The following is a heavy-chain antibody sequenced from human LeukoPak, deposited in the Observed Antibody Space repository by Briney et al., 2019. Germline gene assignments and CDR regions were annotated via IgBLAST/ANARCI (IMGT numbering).Heavy chain of an antibody. Sequence: PSETLSLTCAVYGGSFSGYYWSWIRQPPGKGLEWIAEINHSGSTNYNPSLKSRVTISVDTSKNQFSLKLSSVTAADTTGYYCAGCLDSSSEPVDYGGEGTLDTVSS. CDR3: AGCLDSSSEPVDY. V-gene: IGHV4-34*01. D-gene: IGHD6-6*01. CDR2: INHSGST. CDR1: GGSFSGYY. J-gene: IGHJ4*02.